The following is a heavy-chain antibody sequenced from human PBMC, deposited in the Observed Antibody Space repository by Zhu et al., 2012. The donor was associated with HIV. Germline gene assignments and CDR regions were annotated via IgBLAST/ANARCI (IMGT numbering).Heavy chain of an antibody. Sequence: QVQLVQSGAEVKKPGSSVKVSCKASGGIFSNYVISWVRQAPGQGLEWMGRIIPNPGSTMYAQKFQGRVTITADKLTNTAHLEVSSLRSDDSALYYCARDRPEYSDWYDGRGALDRRGQGTMVTVSS. J-gene: IGHJ3*01. D-gene: IGHD6-19*01. CDR1: GGIFSNYV. V-gene: IGHV1-69*09. CDR3: ARDRPEYSDWYDGRGALDR. CDR2: IIPNPGST.